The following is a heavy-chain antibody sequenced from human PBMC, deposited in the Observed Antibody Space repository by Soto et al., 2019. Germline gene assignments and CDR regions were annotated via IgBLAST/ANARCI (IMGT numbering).Heavy chain of an antibody. D-gene: IGHD4-17*01. CDR3: ARVRWKTPLGPTVSYSDY. Sequence: QVQLQESGPGLVKPSQTLSLTCTVSGGSISSGDYYWSWIRQPPGKGLEWIGYIYYSGSTYYNPSLKSRVTIAVDTSKNQFSLKLSSVTAADTAVYYCARVRWKTPLGPTVSYSDYWGQGTLVTVSP. CDR2: IYYSGST. J-gene: IGHJ4*02. CDR1: GGSISSGDYY. V-gene: IGHV4-30-4*01.